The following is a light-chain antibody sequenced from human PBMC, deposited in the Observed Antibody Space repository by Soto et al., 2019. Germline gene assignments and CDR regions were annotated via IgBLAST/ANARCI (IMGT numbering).Light chain of an antibody. CDR3: HQTYTALSIT. V-gene: IGKV1-39*01. CDR2: AAS. J-gene: IGKJ5*01. Sequence: DIQMTQSPSSLSASVGDRVTITCRARESIARHLNWYQQKPGKAPKLLIYAASSLQNGVPSRFRGGGSGTDFTLTISDRQPEDFATYYCHQTYTALSITFGQGTRLEIK. CDR1: ESIARH.